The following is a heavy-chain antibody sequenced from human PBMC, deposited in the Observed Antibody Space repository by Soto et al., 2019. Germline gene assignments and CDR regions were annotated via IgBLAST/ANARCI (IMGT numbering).Heavy chain of an antibody. CDR3: ATLQDYSNNYGMAV. D-gene: IGHD4-4*01. CDR1: GYSFTSYW. Sequence: PGESLKISCNGSGYSFTSYWIRLVRQLPGKGLEWMGIIYPGDSDTRYSPSFQGQVTISADKSISTAYLQWSRLKASDPPMYYSATLQDYSNNYGMAVWGQRTTVTVS. CDR2: IYPGDSDT. V-gene: IGHV5-51*01. J-gene: IGHJ6*02.